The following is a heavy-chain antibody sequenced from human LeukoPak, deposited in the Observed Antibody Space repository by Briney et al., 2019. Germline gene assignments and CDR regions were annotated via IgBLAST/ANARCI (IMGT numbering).Heavy chain of an antibody. CDR2: ISTSSTYI. Sequence: GGSLRLSCAASGVTLSSYAMSWVRQAPGKGLEWVSSISTSSTYIYYADSVKGRFTISRDNAKNSLYLQMNSLRAEDTAVYYCARLGLYSSGWYSDHWGQGNLVTVSS. D-gene: IGHD6-19*01. J-gene: IGHJ5*02. V-gene: IGHV3-21*01. CDR3: ARLGLYSSGWYSDH. CDR1: GVTLSSYA.